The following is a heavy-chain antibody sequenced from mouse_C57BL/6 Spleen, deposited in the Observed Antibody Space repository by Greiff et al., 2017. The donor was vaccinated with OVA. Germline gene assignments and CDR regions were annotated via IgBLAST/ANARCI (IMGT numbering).Heavy chain of an antibody. J-gene: IGHJ4*01. D-gene: IGHD2-4*01. V-gene: IGHV2-5*01. CDR3: AKKGGNDYDGNAMDY. CDR2: IWRGGST. CDR1: GFSLTSYG. Sequence: QVQLQQSGPGLVQPSQCLSITCTVSGFSLTSYGVHWVRQSPGKGLEWLGVIWRGGSTDYNAAFMSRLSITKDNSKSQVFFKMNRLQADDTAIYYCAKKGGNDYDGNAMDYWGQGTSVTVSS.